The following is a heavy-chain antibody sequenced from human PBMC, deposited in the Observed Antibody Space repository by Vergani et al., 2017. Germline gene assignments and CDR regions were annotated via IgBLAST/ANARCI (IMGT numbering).Heavy chain of an antibody. CDR1: GFTVSSNY. Sequence: EVQLVETGGGLIQPGGSLRLSCAASGFTVSSNYMSWVRQAPGKGLEWVSVIYSGGSTYYADSVKGRFTISRDNSKNTLYLQMNSLRTEDTAVYYCAREGAAAALDYWGQGTLVTVSS. CDR3: AREGAAAALDY. V-gene: IGHV3-53*02. CDR2: IYSGGST. J-gene: IGHJ4*02. D-gene: IGHD2-15*01.